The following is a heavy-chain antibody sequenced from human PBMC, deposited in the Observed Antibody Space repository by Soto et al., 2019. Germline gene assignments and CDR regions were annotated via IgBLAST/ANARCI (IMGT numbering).Heavy chain of an antibody. V-gene: IGHV4-30-4*01. CDR3: ARAWDF. D-gene: IGHD1-26*01. J-gene: IGHJ1*01. CDR1: GVSVSRDYQ. CDR2: ISYSGSP. Sequence: SETLSLTCTVSGVSVSRDYQWIWIRQPPGKGLEWIGHISYSGSPYYHPSLRSRLSISVDTSKNQFSLKVKSVTAADTAVYYCARAWDFWGQGTLVTVSS.